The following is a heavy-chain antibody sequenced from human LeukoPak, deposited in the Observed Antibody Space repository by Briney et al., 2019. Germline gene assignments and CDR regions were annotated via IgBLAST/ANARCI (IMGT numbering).Heavy chain of an antibody. D-gene: IGHD3-22*01. CDR2: VYYTGST. CDR3: ARHDSSGYTSFYY. CDR1: GVSISNSY. J-gene: IGHJ4*02. V-gene: IGHV4-59*01. Sequence: SETLSLTCTVSGVSISNSYRSWIRQPPGKGLEWIGYVYYTGSTNYNPSLKSRVTISVDTSENQFSLKLSSVTAADTAVYYCARHDSSGYTSFYYWGQGTLVTVSS.